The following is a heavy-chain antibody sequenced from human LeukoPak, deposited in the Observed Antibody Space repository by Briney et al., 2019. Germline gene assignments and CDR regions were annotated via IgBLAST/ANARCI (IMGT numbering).Heavy chain of an antibody. Sequence: GGSLRLSCAASGFTFSSYSMNWVRQAPGKGLEWVSAISGSGGSTYYADSVKGRFTISRDNSKNTLYLQMNSLRAEDTAVYYCAKEGAYSGSGRYWGQGTLVTVSS. D-gene: IGHD1-26*01. CDR1: GFTFSSYS. CDR3: AKEGAYSGSGRY. CDR2: ISGSGGST. V-gene: IGHV3-23*01. J-gene: IGHJ4*02.